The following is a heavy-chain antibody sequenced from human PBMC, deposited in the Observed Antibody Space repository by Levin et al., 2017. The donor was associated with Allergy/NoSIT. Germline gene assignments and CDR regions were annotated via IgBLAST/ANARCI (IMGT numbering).Heavy chain of an antibody. CDR1: GDSISRGSYS. CDR2: INHSGFT. CDR3: ARGPPLAS. Sequence: PSETLSLTCTVSGDSISRGSYSWSWIRQPSGKGLEWIGYINHSGFTFFNPSLKSRLTISLDRPKNQFSLRLDSVTAADTDVYYCARGPPLASWGQGILVTVSS. V-gene: IGHV4-30-2*01. J-gene: IGHJ5*01.